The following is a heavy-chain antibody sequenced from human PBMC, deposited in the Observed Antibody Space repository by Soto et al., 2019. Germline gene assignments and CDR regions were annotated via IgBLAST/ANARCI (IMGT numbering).Heavy chain of an antibody. D-gene: IGHD3-16*01. Sequence: PGGSLRLSCAASGFTFSSSWMHWVRQAPGKWLVWVSHINSDGTDTNYADSVKGRFTISRDNAKNTVYLQMNSLRAEDTAVYYCARDWSYALNYWGQGXLVTVYS. J-gene: IGHJ4*02. CDR1: GFTFSSSW. CDR2: INSDGTDT. CDR3: ARDWSYALNY. V-gene: IGHV3-74*01.